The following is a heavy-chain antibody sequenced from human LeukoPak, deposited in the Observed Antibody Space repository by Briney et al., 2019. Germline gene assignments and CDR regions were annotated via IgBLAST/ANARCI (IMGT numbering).Heavy chain of an antibody. CDR1: GGSFSGYY. CDR3: ARLPTMLWPRGYFDL. Sequence: PSETLSLTCAVYGGSFSGYYWSWIRQPPGKGLEWIGEINHSGSTNYNPSLKSRVTISVDTSKNQFSLKLSSVTAADTAVYYCARLPTMLWPRGYFDLWGRGTLVTVSS. J-gene: IGHJ2*01. CDR2: INHSGST. V-gene: IGHV4-34*01. D-gene: IGHD3-10*02.